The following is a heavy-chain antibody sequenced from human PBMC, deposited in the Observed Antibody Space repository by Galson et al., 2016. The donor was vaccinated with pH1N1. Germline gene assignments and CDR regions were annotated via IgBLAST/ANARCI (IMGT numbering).Heavy chain of an antibody. CDR3: AKDKRSDYGDYGLDY. CDR1: GFTFRSYA. D-gene: IGHD4-17*01. J-gene: IGHJ4*02. Sequence: SLRLSCAVSGFTFRSYAMNWVRQAPGKGPEWVSVISGGGTIHYADSVRGRFTISRDNSNNTVYLQMNSLRAEDTGVYYCAKDKRSDYGDYGLDYWGQGTLVTVSS. V-gene: IGHV3-23*01. CDR2: ISGGGTI.